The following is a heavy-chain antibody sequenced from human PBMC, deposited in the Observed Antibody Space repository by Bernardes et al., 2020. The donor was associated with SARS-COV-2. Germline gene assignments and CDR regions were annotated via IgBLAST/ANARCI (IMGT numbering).Heavy chain of an antibody. CDR2: IYYSGCT. CDR1: GVSISSSSYY. V-gene: IGHV4-39*01. J-gene: IGHJ4*02. CDR3: ATVTRQLVKD. Sequence: SETLSLTCTVSGVSISSSSYYWGWIRQPPGKGLEWIGSIYYSGCTYYNPSLKSRVTISVYTSKNQFSLKLSSVTAADTAVYYCATVTRQLVKDWGQGTLVTV. D-gene: IGHD6-13*01.